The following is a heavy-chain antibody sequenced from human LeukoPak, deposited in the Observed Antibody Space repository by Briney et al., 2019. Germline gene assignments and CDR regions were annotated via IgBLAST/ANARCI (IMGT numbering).Heavy chain of an antibody. CDR1: GFTFSNYG. CDR2: IGDSGGST. V-gene: IGHV3-23*01. CDR3: AKGGSLTTVTHFDY. D-gene: IGHD4-17*01. J-gene: IGHJ4*02. Sequence: GGSLRLSCAASGFTFSNYGMYWVRQAPGKGLEWVSGIGDSGGSTYYADSVKGRFTISRDNSKNTLYLQMNSLRAEDTAVYYCAKGGSLTTVTHFDYWGQGTLVTVSS.